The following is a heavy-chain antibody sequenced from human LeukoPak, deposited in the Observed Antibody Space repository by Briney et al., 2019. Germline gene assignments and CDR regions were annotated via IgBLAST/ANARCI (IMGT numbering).Heavy chain of an antibody. J-gene: IGHJ6*03. CDR1: GYSISSGYY. Sequence: SETLSLTCTVSGYSISSGYYWGWIRQPPGKGLEWIGSIHYSARIYYNPSLKSRLTISPDTSKNQFSLKLSSVTAADTAVYYCASESIRGVRRGYYYMDVWGKGTTVTISS. V-gene: IGHV4-38-2*02. CDR3: ASESIRGVRRGYYYMDV. D-gene: IGHD3-10*01. CDR2: IHYSARI.